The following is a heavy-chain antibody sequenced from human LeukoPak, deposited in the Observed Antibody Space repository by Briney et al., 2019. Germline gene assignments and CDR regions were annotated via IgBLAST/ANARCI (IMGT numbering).Heavy chain of an antibody. D-gene: IGHD3-22*01. CDR3: ARDLGQYYDTSDNWFDP. V-gene: IGHV3-74*01. J-gene: IGHJ5*02. CDR1: GFTFCNYW. Sequence: PGGSLRLSCAASGFTFCNYWMHWLRQAPGKGLVWVSRINSDGINTSYADSVKGRFTISRDNAKNTLNLQMNSLRAEDTAVYYCARDLGQYYDTSDNWFDPWGQGTLVTVSS. CDR2: INSDGINT.